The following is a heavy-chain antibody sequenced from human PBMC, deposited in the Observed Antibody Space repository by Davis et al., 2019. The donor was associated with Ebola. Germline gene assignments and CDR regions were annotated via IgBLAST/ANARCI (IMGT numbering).Heavy chain of an antibody. D-gene: IGHD6-6*01. CDR1: GGSISSSSYY. Sequence: MPGGSLRLSCTVSGGSISSSSYYWGWIRQPPGKGLEWIGSIYYSGSTYYNPSLKSRVTISVDTSKNQFSLKLSSVTAADTAVYYCARKPARWENWFDPWGQGTLVIVSS. J-gene: IGHJ5*02. V-gene: IGHV4-39*01. CDR2: IYYSGST. CDR3: ARKPARWENWFDP.